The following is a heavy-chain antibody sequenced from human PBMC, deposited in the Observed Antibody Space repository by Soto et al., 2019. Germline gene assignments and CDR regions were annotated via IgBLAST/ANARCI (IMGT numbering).Heavy chain of an antibody. V-gene: IGHV1-69*02. J-gene: IGHJ4*02. CDR2: IIPILGIA. D-gene: IGHD2-15*01. CDR3: ARTPPLEPVHFDY. Sequence: SVKVSCKASGGTFSSYTISWVRQAPGQGLEWMGRIIPILGIANYAQKLQGRVTMTTDTSTSTAYMELRSLRSDDTAVYYCARTPPLEPVHFDYWGQGTLVTVSS. CDR1: GGTFSSYT.